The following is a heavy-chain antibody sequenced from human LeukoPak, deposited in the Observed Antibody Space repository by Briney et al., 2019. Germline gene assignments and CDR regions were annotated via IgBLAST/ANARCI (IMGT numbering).Heavy chain of an antibody. V-gene: IGHV3-48*01. J-gene: IGHJ4*02. CDR2: IIGSGDLI. CDR3: TRGGQNDYSDY. CDR1: GFTFSSYS. Sequence: GGSLRLSCAASGFTFSSYSMNWVRQAPGKGLEWVSFIIGSGDLIYYADSVKGRFTISRDNAKNSLYLQMNSLRAEDTAVYYCTRGGQNDYSDYWGQGTLVTVSS. D-gene: IGHD3-16*01.